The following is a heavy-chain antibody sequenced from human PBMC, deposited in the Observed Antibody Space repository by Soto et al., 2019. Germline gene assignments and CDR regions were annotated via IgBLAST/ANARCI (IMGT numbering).Heavy chain of an antibody. CDR2: IYYSGST. CDR3: ARYNPTMGYYYYYYGMDV. CDR1: CGSSGNHD. Sequence: ASETQCLTYSVFCGSSGNHDCSWILQPPGKELEWIGYIYYSGSTNYNPSLKSRVTISVDTSKNQFSLKLSSVTAADTAVYYFARYNPTMGYYYYYYGMDVWGQGTTVTVSS. D-gene: IGHD3-10*01. J-gene: IGHJ6*02. V-gene: IGHV4-59*11.